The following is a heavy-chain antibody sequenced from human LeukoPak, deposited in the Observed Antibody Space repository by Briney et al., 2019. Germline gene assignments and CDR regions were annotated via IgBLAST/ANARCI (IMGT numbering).Heavy chain of an antibody. V-gene: IGHV3-53*01. CDR3: ARRAGAYSHPYDY. CDR2: IYSGGST. CDR1: GFTVSSDS. J-gene: IGHJ4*02. Sequence: GGSLRLSCTVSGFTVSSDSMSWVRQAPGKGLEWVSFIYSGGSTHYSDSVKGRFTISRDNSKNTLYLQMNSLRAEDTAVYYCARRAGAYSHPYDYWGQGTQVTVSS. D-gene: IGHD4/OR15-4a*01.